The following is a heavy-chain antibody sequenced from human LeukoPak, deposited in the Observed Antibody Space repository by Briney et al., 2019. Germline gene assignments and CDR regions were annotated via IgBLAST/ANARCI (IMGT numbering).Heavy chain of an antibody. CDR3: ARVILDYFDY. Sequence: GGSLRLSCAASGFTVSSNYMSWVRQAPGKGLEWVSVIYSGGSTYYADSVKGRFTISRDNAKNSLYLQMNSLRDEDTAVYYCARVILDYFDYWGQGTLVTVSS. V-gene: IGHV3-53*01. CDR1: GFTVSSNY. D-gene: IGHD3/OR15-3a*01. CDR2: IYSGGST. J-gene: IGHJ4*02.